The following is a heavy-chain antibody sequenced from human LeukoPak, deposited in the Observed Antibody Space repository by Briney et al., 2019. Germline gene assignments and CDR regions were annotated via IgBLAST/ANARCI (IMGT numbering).Heavy chain of an antibody. J-gene: IGHJ5*02. Sequence: SETLSLTCTVSGGSISSYYWSWIRQPPGKGLGWIGYIYYSGSTNYNPSLKSRVTISVDTSKNQFSLKLSSVTAADTAVYYCARDSRYSSGWYVQRWFDPWGQGTLVTVSS. CDR1: GGSISSYY. D-gene: IGHD6-19*01. CDR2: IYYSGST. V-gene: IGHV4-59*01. CDR3: ARDSRYSSGWYVQRWFDP.